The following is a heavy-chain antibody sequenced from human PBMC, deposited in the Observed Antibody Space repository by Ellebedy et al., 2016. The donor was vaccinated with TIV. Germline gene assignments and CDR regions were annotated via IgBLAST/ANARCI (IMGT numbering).Heavy chain of an antibody. CDR1: GFTFISSA. CDR2: IVVGSGNT. J-gene: IGHJ4*02. V-gene: IGHV1-58*02. CDR3: AAGTNFYYFDD. Sequence: AASVKVSCKASGFTFISSAMQWVRQARGQRLEWIGWIVVGSGNTNYAQKFQERVTITRDMSTSTAYMELSSLRSEDTAVSYCAAGTNFYYFDDWGQGTLVTVSS. D-gene: IGHD1-7*01.